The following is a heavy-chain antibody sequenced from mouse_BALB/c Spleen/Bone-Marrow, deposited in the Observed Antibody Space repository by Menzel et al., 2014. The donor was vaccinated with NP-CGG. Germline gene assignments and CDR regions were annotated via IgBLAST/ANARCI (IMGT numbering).Heavy chain of an antibody. D-gene: IGHD2-14*01. Sequence: VQLQQSGPELEKPGASVKISCMASGYSFTGYNMNWVKQTNGKSLEWIGNIDPYYGGISYNQKFKDKATLTVDRSSSTAYMQLKSLTSEDSAVYYCARSIEYRPLTYWGQGTLVTVSA. CDR1: GYSFTGYN. J-gene: IGHJ3*01. CDR3: ARSIEYRPLTY. V-gene: IGHV1-39*01. CDR2: IDPYYGGI.